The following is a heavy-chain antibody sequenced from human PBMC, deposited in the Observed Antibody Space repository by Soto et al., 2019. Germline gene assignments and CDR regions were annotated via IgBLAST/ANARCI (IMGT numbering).Heavy chain of an antibody. J-gene: IGHJ4*02. CDR3: ARAPYIGGNWVFDY. D-gene: IGHD2-21*01. Sequence: ASVKVSCKASGYTFTGYYMHWVRQAPGQGLEWMGWINPNSGGTNYAQKFQGRVTMTRDTSISTAYMELSRLRSDDTAVYYCARAPYIGGNWVFDYWGQGTLVTVSS. CDR2: INPNSGGT. V-gene: IGHV1-2*02. CDR1: GYTFTGYY.